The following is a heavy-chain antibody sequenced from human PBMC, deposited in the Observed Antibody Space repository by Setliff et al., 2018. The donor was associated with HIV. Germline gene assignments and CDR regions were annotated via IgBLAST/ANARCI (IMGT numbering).Heavy chain of an antibody. Sequence: GASLKISCKASGYSFSDYWIGWVRQMPGKGLEWMGVTYPGDSTTRYSPSLEGQVTISADRSINTAFLQWSSLEASDTAMYYCIRRRRAPGAADLESYWGQGTLVTVSS. CDR1: GYSFSDYW. D-gene: IGHD7-27*01. V-gene: IGHV5-51*01. J-gene: IGHJ4*02. CDR3: IRRRRAPGAADLESY. CDR2: TYPGDSTT.